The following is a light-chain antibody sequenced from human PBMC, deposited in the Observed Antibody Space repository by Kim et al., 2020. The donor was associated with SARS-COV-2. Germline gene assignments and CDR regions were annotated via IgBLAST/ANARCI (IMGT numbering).Light chain of an antibody. CDR3: CSHAGSFG. V-gene: IGLV2-11*01. CDR2: DVS. Sequence: SPVQSVTISCTGASNNVSVHHYVSSYQHPPGKAPQLILHDVSQRPAGLPDRFSGSTFGNTSSLTISRLPADDDADYYCCSHAGSFGFGGGTQLTVL. J-gene: IGLJ2*01. CDR1: SNNVSVHHY.